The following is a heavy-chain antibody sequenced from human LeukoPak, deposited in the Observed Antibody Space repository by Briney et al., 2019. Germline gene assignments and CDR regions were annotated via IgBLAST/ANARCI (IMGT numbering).Heavy chain of an antibody. V-gene: IGHV3-7*01. Sequence: GGSLRLSCAASGFTFTNNFMSWVRQVPGKGLEWVANIKQDGSETTYADSVRGRFTIFRDNAKDSVYLQMKCLRAEDSATYYCVREGFYSFDFWGQGTLVTVSS. J-gene: IGHJ4*01. CDR1: GFTFTNNF. CDR3: VREGFYSFDF. CDR2: IKQDGSET.